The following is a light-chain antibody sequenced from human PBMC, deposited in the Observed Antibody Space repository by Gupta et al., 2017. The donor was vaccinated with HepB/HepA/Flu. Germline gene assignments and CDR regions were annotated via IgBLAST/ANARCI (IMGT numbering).Light chain of an antibody. J-gene: IGKJ3*01. Sequence: DIQLTQSPSFLSASVGDRVTITCRASQGISSYLAWYQQKPGKAPKLLIYAASTLQSGVPSRFSGSGAGTEFTLTISSRQPEDFATYYCQQLNSYPPGFTFGHGTKVDIK. CDR1: QGISSY. CDR3: QQLNSYPPGFT. CDR2: AAS. V-gene: IGKV1-9*01.